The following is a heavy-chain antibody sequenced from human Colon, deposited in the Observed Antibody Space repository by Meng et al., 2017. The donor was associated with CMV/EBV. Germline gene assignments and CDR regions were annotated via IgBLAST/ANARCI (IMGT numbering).Heavy chain of an antibody. CDR2: ISDHNGKT. V-gene: IGHV1-18*01. CDR3: ARDLTGYCSSSTCYIGWFDA. J-gene: IGHJ5*02. Sequence: ASVKVSCKASGYSLSNYGIAWVRQAPGQGLEWMGWISDHNGKTNYAQKFQGRVTVTTDTSTGTVYMELGSLRSDDTAVYYCARDLTGYCSSSTCYIGWFDAWGQGTLVTVSS. CDR1: GYSLSNYG. D-gene: IGHD2-2*01.